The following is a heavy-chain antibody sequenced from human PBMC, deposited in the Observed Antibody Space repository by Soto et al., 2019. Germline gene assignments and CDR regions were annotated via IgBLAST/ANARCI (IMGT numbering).Heavy chain of an antibody. CDR1: GGSISSTIW. CDR2: IFYSGAT. V-gene: IGHV4-4*02. Sequence: QVQLQESGPGLVKPSGTLSLTCAVPGGSISSTIWWSWVRQPPGKGLEWIGEIFYSGATNYNPSLKRRVTISVDRSKNQLSLRLNSVTAADTAVYYCATSPGSVAGNYWGQGILVTVSS. J-gene: IGHJ4*02. CDR3: ATSPGSVAGNY. D-gene: IGHD6-13*01.